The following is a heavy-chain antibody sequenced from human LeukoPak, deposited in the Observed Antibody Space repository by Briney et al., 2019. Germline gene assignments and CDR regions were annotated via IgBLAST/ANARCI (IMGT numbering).Heavy chain of an antibody. CDR3: ARPTKGGRFGDHAFDI. D-gene: IGHD3-10*01. Sequence: SETLSLTCAVYDGSFSGYYWSWIRQPPGKGLEWIGEINHSGSTNYNPSLKSRVTISLDTSKSQFSLKVRYVTAADTAVYYCARPTKGGRFGDHAFDIWGQGTMVTVSS. CDR1: DGSFSGYY. V-gene: IGHV4-34*01. CDR2: INHSGST. J-gene: IGHJ3*02.